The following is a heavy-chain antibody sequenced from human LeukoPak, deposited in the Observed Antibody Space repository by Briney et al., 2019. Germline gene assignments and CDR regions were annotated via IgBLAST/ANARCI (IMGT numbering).Heavy chain of an antibody. J-gene: IGHJ6*03. Sequence: GASVKVSCKASGGTFSSYAISWVRQAPGQGLEWMGGIIPIFGTANYAQKFQGRVTITADESTSTAYMELSSLRSEDTAVYYCRVVPADVHMDVWGKGTTVTVSS. CDR2: IIPIFGTA. D-gene: IGHD2-2*01. CDR1: GGTFSSYA. V-gene: IGHV1-69*13. CDR3: RVVPADVHMDV.